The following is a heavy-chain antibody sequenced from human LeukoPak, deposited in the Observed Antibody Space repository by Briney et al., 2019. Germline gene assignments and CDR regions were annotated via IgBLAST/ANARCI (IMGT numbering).Heavy chain of an antibody. Sequence: GASVKVSCKASGYTFTSYAMNWVRQAPGQGLEWMGWINTNTGNPTYAQGFTGRFVFSLDTSVSTAYLQISSLKASDTAMYYCARHPPPRDYYGMDVWGQGTTVTVSS. CDR2: INTNTGNP. CDR3: ARHPPPRDYYGMDV. V-gene: IGHV7-4-1*02. CDR1: GYTFTSYA. J-gene: IGHJ6*02. D-gene: IGHD3-10*01.